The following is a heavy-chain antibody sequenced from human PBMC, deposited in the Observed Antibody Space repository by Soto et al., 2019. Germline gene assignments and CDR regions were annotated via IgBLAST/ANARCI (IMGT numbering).Heavy chain of an antibody. D-gene: IGHD5-12*01. CDR1: GFSLSNARMG. Sequence: QVTLKESGPVLVNPTETLTLTCTVSGFSLSNARMGVSWIRQPPGKALEWLAHIFSNDEKSYSTSLKSRLTISKDTSKSQVVLTMTNMDPVDTATYYCARMLVRGSGYAGGFDYWGQGTLVTVSS. V-gene: IGHV2-26*01. CDR2: IFSNDEK. CDR3: ARMLVRGSGYAGGFDY. J-gene: IGHJ4*02.